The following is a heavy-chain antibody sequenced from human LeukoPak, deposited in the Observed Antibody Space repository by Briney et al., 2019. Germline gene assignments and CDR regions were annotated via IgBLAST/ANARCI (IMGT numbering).Heavy chain of an antibody. Sequence: GGSLRLSCAASGFTVSSSYMNWVRQAPGKGLEWVSYISSSSSYANYADSVKGRFTISRDNAKNSLYLQMNSLRAEDTAVYYCARVWFGELLNSWGQGTLVTVSS. CDR2: ISSSSSYA. V-gene: IGHV3-11*05. CDR3: ARVWFGELLNS. CDR1: GFTVSSSY. D-gene: IGHD3-10*01. J-gene: IGHJ4*02.